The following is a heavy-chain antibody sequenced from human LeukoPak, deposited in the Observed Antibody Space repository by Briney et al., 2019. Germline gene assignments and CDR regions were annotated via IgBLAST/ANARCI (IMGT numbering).Heavy chain of an antibody. CDR3: AGAPPVAAPYYFHY. CDR2: IYACGIS. Sequence: PSETLSLTCTFSGGSISSYYWNWIRQPAGKGMEWIGRIYACGISNYNPSLKSRVTMSVDTFKNQFSLKLNSVTAADTAVYYCAGAPPVAAPYYFHYWGQGTLVTVSS. D-gene: IGHD6-19*01. J-gene: IGHJ4*02. V-gene: IGHV4-4*07. CDR1: GGSISSYY.